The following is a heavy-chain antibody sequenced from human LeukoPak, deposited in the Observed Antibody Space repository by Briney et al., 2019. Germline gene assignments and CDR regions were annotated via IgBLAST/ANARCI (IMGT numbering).Heavy chain of an antibody. CDR3: ARAGGFTMVREAVNNWFDP. D-gene: IGHD3-10*01. J-gene: IGHJ5*02. CDR2: ISYSGNT. Sequence: SETLSLSCSVSGGSISSNNYYWGWIRQPPGKGLEWIGSISYSGNTYHNPSLKSRVSISVDTSKNQFSLKLSSVTAADTAVYYCARAGGFTMVREAVNNWFDPWGQGTLVTVSS. CDR1: GGSISSNNYY. V-gene: IGHV4-39*07.